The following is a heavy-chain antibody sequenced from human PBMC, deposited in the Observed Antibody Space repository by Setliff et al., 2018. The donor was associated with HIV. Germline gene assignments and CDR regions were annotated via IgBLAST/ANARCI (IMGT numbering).Heavy chain of an antibody. J-gene: IGHJ4*02. Sequence: ASVKVSCKVSGYTLSELSMHWVRQAPGEGLEWMGGFDPEDGETIYAEKLQGRVTMTTDTSTSTAYMELRSLRSDDTAVYYCARDRRITIFGVVSVVPSKRTKTRSAFDYWGQGTLVTVSS. V-gene: IGHV1-24*01. CDR3: ARDRRITIFGVVSVVPSKRTKTRSAFDY. CDR1: GYTLSELS. D-gene: IGHD3-3*01. CDR2: FDPEDGET.